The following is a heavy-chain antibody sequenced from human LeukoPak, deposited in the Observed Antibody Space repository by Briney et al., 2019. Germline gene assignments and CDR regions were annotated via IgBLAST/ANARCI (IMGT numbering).Heavy chain of an antibody. CDR1: GASITITSYY. D-gene: IGHD3-10*01. CDR3: ARHQPDRGVHYGAFGI. CDR2: VHYTGTT. Sequence: PSETLSLTCTVSGASITITSYYWALIRHPPGKGLDGMGSVHYTGTTDYNPSLESRLTISVATSKSRFSLKLTSVTAADTAVYYCARHQPDRGVHYGAFGIWGQGRMVTVSS. J-gene: IGHJ3*02. V-gene: IGHV4-39*01.